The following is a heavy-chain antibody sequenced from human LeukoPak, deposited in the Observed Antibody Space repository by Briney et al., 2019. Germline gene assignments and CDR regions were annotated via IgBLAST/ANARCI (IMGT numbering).Heavy chain of an antibody. CDR1: GGSFSGYY. CDR3: ARVRRYVWGSYRPYYFDY. CDR2: INHGGST. D-gene: IGHD3-16*02. Sequence: SETLSLTCAVYGGSFSGYYWSWIRQPPGKGLEWIGEINHGGSTNYNPSLKSRVTISVDTSKNQFSLKLSSVTAADTAVYYCARVRRYVWGSYRPYYFDYWGQGTLVTVSS. J-gene: IGHJ4*02. V-gene: IGHV4-34*01.